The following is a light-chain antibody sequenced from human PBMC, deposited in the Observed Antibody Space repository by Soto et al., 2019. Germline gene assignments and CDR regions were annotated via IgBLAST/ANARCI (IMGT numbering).Light chain of an antibody. Sequence: DIQMTQSPSTLSASVGDRVTITCRASQSSSSWLAWYQQKPGKAPNLLIYAASTLQSGVPSRFSGSGSGTEFTLTISSLQPEDFATYYCQQLNSYPITFGQGTRLEIK. CDR1: QSSSSW. CDR3: QQLNSYPIT. CDR2: AAS. V-gene: IGKV1-5*01. J-gene: IGKJ5*01.